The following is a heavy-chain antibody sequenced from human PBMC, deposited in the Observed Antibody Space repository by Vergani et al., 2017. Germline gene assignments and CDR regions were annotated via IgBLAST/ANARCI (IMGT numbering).Heavy chain of an antibody. Sequence: EVQLLESGGGLVQPGGSLRLSCEASGFSFPGYAMSWVRQAPGKGLEWVSSVSGSSATPYYADSVKGRFIISRDNSKNTLHLQMNSLRADDTAVYYCARAFCSSTSCYPPLNWGQGTLVTVSS. CDR1: GFSFPGYA. D-gene: IGHD2-2*01. V-gene: IGHV3-23*01. CDR2: VSGSSATP. J-gene: IGHJ4*02. CDR3: ARAFCSSTSCYPPLN.